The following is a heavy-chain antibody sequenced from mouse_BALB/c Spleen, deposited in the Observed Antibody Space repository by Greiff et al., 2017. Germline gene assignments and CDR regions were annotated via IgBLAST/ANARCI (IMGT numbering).Heavy chain of an antibody. CDR1: GYSITSDYA. CDR3: ARWGYAMDY. V-gene: IGHV3-2*02. J-gene: IGHJ4*01. Sequence: EVKLEESGPGLVKPSQSLSLTCTVTGYSITSDYAWNWIRQFPGNKLEWMGYISYSGSTSYNPSLKSRISITRDTSKNQFFLQLNSVTTEDTATYYCARWGYAMDYWGQGTSVTVSS. CDR2: ISYSGST.